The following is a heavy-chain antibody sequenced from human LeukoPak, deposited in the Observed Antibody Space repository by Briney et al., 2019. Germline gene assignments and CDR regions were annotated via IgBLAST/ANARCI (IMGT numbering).Heavy chain of an antibody. J-gene: IGHJ5*02. Sequence: ATVKVSCKASGYTFSSYGISWVRQAPGQGLEWMGWISAYNGNTNYVQKLQGRVTMTTDTSTSTAYMELRSLRSDDTAVYYCARDGYCSSISCRNWFDPWGQGTLVTVSS. CDR3: ARDGYCSSISCRNWFDP. CDR1: GYTFSSYG. CDR2: ISAYNGNT. D-gene: IGHD2-2*03. V-gene: IGHV1-18*01.